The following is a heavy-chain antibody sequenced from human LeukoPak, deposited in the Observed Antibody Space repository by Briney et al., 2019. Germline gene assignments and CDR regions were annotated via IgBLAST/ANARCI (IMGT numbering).Heavy chain of an antibody. CDR3: AALVGASVSY. V-gene: IGHV4-59*01. D-gene: IGHD1-26*01. J-gene: IGHJ4*02. CDR1: GGSISSYY. Sequence: PSETLSLTCTVSGGSISSYYWSWIGQPPGKELEGMGYIYFSGSTNYNPSLKSRFTISVDTSKNQFSLKLSSVTAADTAVYYCAALVGASVSYWGQGTLVTVSS. CDR2: IYFSGST.